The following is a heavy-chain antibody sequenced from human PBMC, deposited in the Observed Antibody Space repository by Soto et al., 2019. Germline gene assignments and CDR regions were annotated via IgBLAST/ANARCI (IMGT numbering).Heavy chain of an antibody. CDR1: GLTFSNVW. CDR3: AITAMINRDFSTSFDX. V-gene: IGHV3-15*01. CDR2: IKSKSDGEKA. D-gene: IGHD5-18*01. Sequence: PGGSLRLSCAASGLTFSNVWMTWVRQAPGKGLEWVFRIKSKSDGEKADVAAPGKSRLTISRDDSKNTVLLEMNSLKSEDTALYYCAITAMINRDFSTSFDXWGRGTQVTVSX. J-gene: IGHJ4*02.